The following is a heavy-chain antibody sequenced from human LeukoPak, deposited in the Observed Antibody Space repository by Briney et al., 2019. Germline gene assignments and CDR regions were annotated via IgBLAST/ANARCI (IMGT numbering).Heavy chain of an antibody. D-gene: IGHD5-24*01. CDR3: VKGYRRFDQYYFHY. J-gene: IGHJ4*02. Sequence: PGGSLRLSCAASGFTFSSYAMSWVRQAPGKGLEWVGAISGSGGSTYYAASVKGRFTLSRDNSKNTLYLQINSLRAEDTAVYYCVKGYRRFDQYYFHYWGQGTLVTVSS. CDR1: GFTFSSYA. CDR2: ISGSGGST. V-gene: IGHV3-23*01.